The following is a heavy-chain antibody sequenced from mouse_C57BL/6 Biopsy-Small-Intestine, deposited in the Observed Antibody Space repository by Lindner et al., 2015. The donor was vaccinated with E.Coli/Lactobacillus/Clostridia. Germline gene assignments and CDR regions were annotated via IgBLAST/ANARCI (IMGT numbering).Heavy chain of an antibody. Sequence: SVKVSCKVSGYTLTDLSMHWVRQAPGKGLEWMGGFDPEDGRITYAQKFQGRVTMTEDTSIDTAYMELRSLKSGDTALYYCALTTYGGVISGAFEVWGQGTLVTVSS. D-gene: IGHD5-5*01. CDR3: ALTTYGGVISGAFEV. CDR1: GYTLTDLS. CDR2: FDPEDGRI. J-gene: IGHJ3*01. V-gene: IGHV1-18*01.